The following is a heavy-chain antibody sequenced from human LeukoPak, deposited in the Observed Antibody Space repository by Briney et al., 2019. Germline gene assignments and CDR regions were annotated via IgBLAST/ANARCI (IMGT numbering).Heavy chain of an antibody. CDR3: TGSRITRSGGWFDP. CDR2: IKSKTDGGTT. V-gene: IGHV3-15*01. D-gene: IGHD3-10*01. J-gene: IGHJ5*02. Sequence: GGPLRLSCAASGFIFSNAWMSWVRQAPGKGLEWVGRIKSKTDGGTTDYAAPVKGRFTISRDDSKNTLYLQINSLKTEDTAVYYCTGSRITRSGGWFDPWGQGTLVTVSS. CDR1: GFIFSNAW.